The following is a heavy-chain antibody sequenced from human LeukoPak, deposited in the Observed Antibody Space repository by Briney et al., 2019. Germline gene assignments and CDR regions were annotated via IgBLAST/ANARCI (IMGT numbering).Heavy chain of an antibody. CDR2: IYPGDSDT. V-gene: IGHV5-51*01. CDR1: GYSFTSYW. D-gene: IGHD5-18*01. CDR3: ASIRGPVDTAMVDYYYYYMDV. Sequence: GEALKISCKGSGYSFTSYWLGWVRQMPGEGLEWMGIIYPGDSDTRYRPSFKGQVTISADKSISTAYLQWSSLKASDTAVYYCASIRGPVDTAMVDYYYYYMDVWGKGTTVTISS. J-gene: IGHJ6*03.